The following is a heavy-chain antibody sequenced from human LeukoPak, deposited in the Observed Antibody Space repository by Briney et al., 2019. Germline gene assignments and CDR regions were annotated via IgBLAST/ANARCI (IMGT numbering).Heavy chain of an antibody. CDR1: GGSISSGGYY. V-gene: IGHV4-31*03. J-gene: IGHJ6*02. CDR3: ARGGVGYCSGGRCHYYYYGMDV. CDR2: IYYSGST. Sequence: SETLSLTCTVSGGSISSGGYYWSWIRQHPGKGLEWIGYIYYSGSTYYNPSLKSRVTISVDTSKNRFSLKLSSVTAADTAVYYCARGGVGYCSGGRCHYYYYGMDVWGQGTTVTVSS. D-gene: IGHD2-15*01.